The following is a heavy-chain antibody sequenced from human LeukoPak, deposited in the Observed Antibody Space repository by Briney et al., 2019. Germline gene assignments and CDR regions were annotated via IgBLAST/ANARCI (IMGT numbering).Heavy chain of an antibody. CDR3: ARDPYSGSTYGMDV. Sequence: PSETLSLTCTVSGGSISSYYWSWIRQPPGKGLEWIGYIYYSGSTNYNPSLKSRVTISVDTSKNQFSLKLSSVTAADTAVYYCARDPYSGSTYGMDVWGQGTTVTVSS. D-gene: IGHD1-26*01. J-gene: IGHJ6*02. CDR1: GGSISSYY. V-gene: IGHV4-59*01. CDR2: IYYSGST.